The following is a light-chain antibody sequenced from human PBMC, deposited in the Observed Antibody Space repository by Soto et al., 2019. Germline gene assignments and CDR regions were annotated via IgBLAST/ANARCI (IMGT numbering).Light chain of an antibody. V-gene: IGKV3-20*01. Sequence: EIVLTQSPGTLSLSPGERATLSCRASQTITGTYLAWYQQKPGQAPRLLIHGASTRATGIPDRFSGGGTGTDFNLNISRVEPEDFAMYYCQQYGRSKRWTFGQGTKV. CDR2: GAS. CDR3: QQYGRSKRWT. CDR1: QTITGTY. J-gene: IGKJ1*01.